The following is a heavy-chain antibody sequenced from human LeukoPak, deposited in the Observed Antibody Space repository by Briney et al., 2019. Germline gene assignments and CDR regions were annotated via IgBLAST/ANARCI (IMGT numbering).Heavy chain of an antibody. J-gene: IGHJ4*02. Sequence: SETLSLTCTVSGGSISNYYWSWIRQPPGKGLEWIGYIYYSGSTNYNPSLKSRVAISVDTSKNQFSLKLSSVTAADTAVYYCARSSGYPRYYYDSSASGAFDYWGQGTLVTVSS. CDR3: ARSSGYPRYYYDSSASGAFDY. CDR2: IYYSGST. D-gene: IGHD3-22*01. V-gene: IGHV4-59*01. CDR1: GGSISNYY.